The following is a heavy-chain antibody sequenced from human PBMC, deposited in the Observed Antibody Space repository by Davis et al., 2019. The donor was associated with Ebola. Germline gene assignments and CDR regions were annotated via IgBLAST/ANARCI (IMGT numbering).Heavy chain of an antibody. J-gene: IGHJ6*02. CDR2: IDWDDDK. Sequence: LRLSCTVSGGSISSYYWSWIRQPPGKALEWLARIDWDDDKFYSTSLKTRLTISKDTSKNQVVLTMTNMDPVDTATYYCARSSPYYYYYGMDVWGQGTTVTVSS. V-gene: IGHV2-70*16. D-gene: IGHD6-13*01. CDR3: ARSSPYYYYYGMDV. CDR1: GGSISSYYW.